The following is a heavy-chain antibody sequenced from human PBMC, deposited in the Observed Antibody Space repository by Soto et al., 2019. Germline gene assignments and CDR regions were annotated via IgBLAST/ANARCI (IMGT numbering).Heavy chain of an antibody. J-gene: IGHJ4*02. Sequence: EVQLLESGGGLVQPGRSLRLSCAASGFTFSSYAMNWVRQAPGKGLEWVSAMSGTGGSTYYADSVKGRFTISRDNSKNTLYRQMNSLGVEDTAVFCCAQAGFSSGWWLSYFDLWGQGPLVTVSS. V-gene: IGHV3-23*01. CDR1: GFTFSSYA. CDR3: AQAGFSSGWWLSYFDL. D-gene: IGHD6-19*01. CDR2: MSGTGGST.